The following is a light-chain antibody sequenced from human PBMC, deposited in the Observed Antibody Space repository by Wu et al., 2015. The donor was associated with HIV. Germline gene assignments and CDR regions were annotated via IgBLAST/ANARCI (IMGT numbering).Light chain of an antibody. CDR2: GAS. V-gene: IGKV3-20*01. J-gene: IGKJ1*01. CDR3: QQYGSSPQT. Sequence: EIVLTQSPGTLSLSPGERATLSCRASQTVSSNYLAWYQQKPGQAPRLLIYGASSRATGIPDRFSGSGSGTDFTLTISRLEPEDFAMYYCQQYGSSPQTFGQGTKVEI. CDR1: QTVSSNY.